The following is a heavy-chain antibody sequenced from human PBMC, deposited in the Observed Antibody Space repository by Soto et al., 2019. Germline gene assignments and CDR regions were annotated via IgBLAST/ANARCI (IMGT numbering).Heavy chain of an antibody. CDR3: AKAPSSSHRYGWFDP. V-gene: IGHV3-23*01. CDR1: GFTFSSYA. D-gene: IGHD6-6*01. CDR2: ISGSGGST. Sequence: EVQLLESGGGLVQPGGSLRLSCAASGFTFSSYAMSWVRQAPGKGLEWVSAISGSGGSTYYADSVKGRFTISRDNSTNTLYLQMNSLRAEDTAVYYCAKAPSSSHRYGWFDPWGQGTLVTVSS. J-gene: IGHJ5*02.